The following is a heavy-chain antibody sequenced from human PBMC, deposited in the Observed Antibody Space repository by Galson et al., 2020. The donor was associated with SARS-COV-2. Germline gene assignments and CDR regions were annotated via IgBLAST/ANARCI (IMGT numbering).Heavy chain of an antibody. CDR1: GYSVRTTNY. V-gene: IGHV4-38-2*02. CDR3: ARQGVNMIVLVTVPGWYFDL. J-gene: IGHJ2*01. Sequence: SQTPSLTCTVSGYSVRTTNYWGWVRQPPGRGLEWIGSVYPSGTTYYNPSLKSRVTISVDTSKNQFSLRLDSVTAADTALYYCARQGVNMIVLVTVPGWYFDLWGRGTLVTVSS. D-gene: IGHD3-22*01. CDR2: VYPSGTT.